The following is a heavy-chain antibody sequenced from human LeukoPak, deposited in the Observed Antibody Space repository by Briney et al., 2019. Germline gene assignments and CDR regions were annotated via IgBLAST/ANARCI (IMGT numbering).Heavy chain of an antibody. CDR1: GGSISSYY. V-gene: IGHV4-59*08. J-gene: IGHJ4*02. D-gene: IGHD3-10*01. CDR2: IYYSGST. Sequence: PSETLSLTCAVSGGSISSYYLTWIRQPPGKGLEWIGYIYYSGSTNYNPSLKSRVTISVDPSKNQSSLKLSSVTAADTAVYYCARHRGYGFDYWGQGTLVTVSS. CDR3: ARHRGYGFDY.